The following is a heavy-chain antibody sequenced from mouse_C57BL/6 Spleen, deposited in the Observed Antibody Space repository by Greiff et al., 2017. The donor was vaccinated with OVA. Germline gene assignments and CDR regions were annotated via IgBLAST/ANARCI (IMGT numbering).Heavy chain of an antibody. J-gene: IGHJ2*01. V-gene: IGHV1-61*01. CDR3: ARDYGSSYYFDY. Sequence: LVRPGSSVKLSCKASGYTFTSYWMDWVKQRPGQGLEWIGNIYPSDSETHYNQKFKDKATLTVDKSSSTAYMQLSSLTSEDSAVYYCARDYGSSYYFDYWGQGTTLTVSS. D-gene: IGHD1-1*01. CDR1: GYTFTSYW. CDR2: IYPSDSET.